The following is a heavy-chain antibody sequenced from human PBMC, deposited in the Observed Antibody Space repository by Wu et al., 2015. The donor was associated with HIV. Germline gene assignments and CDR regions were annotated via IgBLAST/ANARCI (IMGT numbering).Heavy chain of an antibody. CDR1: GGTFSSYA. CDR3: ARAGNNQFYYYYMDV. CDR2: IIPMFGTA. Sequence: QVQLVQVWGVRWKKPGSSVKVSCKASGGTFSSYAISWVRQAPGQGLEWMGGIIPMFGTANYAQKFQGRVTITADESTSTAYMELSSLRSEDTAVYYCARAGNNQFYYYYMDVWGKGTTVTVSS. D-gene: IGHD1/OR15-1a*01. J-gene: IGHJ6*03. V-gene: IGHV1-69*12.